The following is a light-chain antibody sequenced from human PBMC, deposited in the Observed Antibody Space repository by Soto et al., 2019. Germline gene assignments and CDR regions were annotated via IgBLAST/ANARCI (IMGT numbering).Light chain of an antibody. CDR2: KAS. V-gene: IGKV1-5*03. J-gene: IGKJ1*01. CDR1: QSISIW. Sequence: DIRMTQSPATLPASVGDRVTITCRASQSISIWLAWYQQKPGKAPKILIYKASSLESGVPSRFSGSGSGTEFTLTISSLQPDDFATYYCQQYSTYTPRTFGQGTKVDIK. CDR3: QQYSTYTPRT.